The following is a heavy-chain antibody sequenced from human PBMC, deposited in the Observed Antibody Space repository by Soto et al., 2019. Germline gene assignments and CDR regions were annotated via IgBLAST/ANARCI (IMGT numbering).Heavy chain of an antibody. CDR1: GGSISSSSYY. J-gene: IGHJ4*02. CDR2: IYYSGST. D-gene: IGHD2-15*01. CDR3: ATMKIVVVAGAYYFDY. V-gene: IGHV4-39*01. Sequence: PSETLSLTCTVSGGSISSSSYYWGWIRQPPGKGLEWIGSIYYSGSTYYNPSLKSRVTISVDTSKNQFSLKLSSVTAADTAVYYCATMKIVVVAGAYYFDYWGQGTLVTVS.